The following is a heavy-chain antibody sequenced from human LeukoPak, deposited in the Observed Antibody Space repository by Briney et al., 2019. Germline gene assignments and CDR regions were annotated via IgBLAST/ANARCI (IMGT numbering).Heavy chain of an antibody. D-gene: IGHD3-10*01. Sequence: SETLSLTCAVYGGSFSGYYWSWIRQPPGKGLEWIGEINHSGSTNYNPSLKSRVTISVDTSKNQFSLKLSSVTAADTAVYYCARGPTSRKYYYGSGSPYWGRGTLVTVSS. J-gene: IGHJ4*02. CDR2: INHSGST. V-gene: IGHV4-34*01. CDR1: GGSFSGYY. CDR3: ARGPTSRKYYYGSGSPY.